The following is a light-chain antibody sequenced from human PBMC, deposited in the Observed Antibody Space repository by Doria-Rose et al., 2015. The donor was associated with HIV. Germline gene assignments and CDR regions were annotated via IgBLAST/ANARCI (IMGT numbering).Light chain of an antibody. CDR2: DGS. V-gene: IGKV3-20*01. CDR3: HQYATSWT. CDR1: QSFSSTY. Sequence: TQSPGTLSLSPGERATLSCRASQSFSSTYLAWYQQKPGQAPSLLIYDGSTRATGIPDRFSASGSGTDFTHTINRLEPEDFALYYCHQYATSWTFGQGTKVGI. J-gene: IGKJ1*01.